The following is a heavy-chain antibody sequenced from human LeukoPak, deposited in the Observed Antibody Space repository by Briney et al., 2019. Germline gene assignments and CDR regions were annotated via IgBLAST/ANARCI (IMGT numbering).Heavy chain of an antibody. V-gene: IGHV3-21*01. CDR3: ARDQYYGSGTYYNSSKGYFDY. D-gene: IGHD3-10*01. J-gene: IGHJ4*02. CDR1: GFTFSSYS. CDR2: ISSSSSYI. Sequence: MPGGSLRLSCAASGFTFSSYSLNWVRQAPGKGLEWVSSISSSSSYIYYADSVKGRFTISRDNAKNSLYLQMNSLRAEDTGVYYCARDQYYGSGTYYNSSKGYFDYWGQGTLVTVSS.